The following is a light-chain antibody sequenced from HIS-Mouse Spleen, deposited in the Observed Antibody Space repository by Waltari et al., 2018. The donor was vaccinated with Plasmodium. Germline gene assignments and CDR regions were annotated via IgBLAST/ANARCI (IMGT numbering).Light chain of an antibody. CDR2: GAS. V-gene: IGKV3-15*01. CDR3: QQYNNWPPLT. J-gene: IGKJ4*01. Sequence: EIAMTQSPATLSVSPGERATLSCRASQSVSSNLAWYQQKPGQAPRLLIYGASTRATGIPARFSGSGSGTEFTLTISSLQPEDFAVYYCQQYNNWPPLTFGGGTKVEIK. CDR1: QSVSSN.